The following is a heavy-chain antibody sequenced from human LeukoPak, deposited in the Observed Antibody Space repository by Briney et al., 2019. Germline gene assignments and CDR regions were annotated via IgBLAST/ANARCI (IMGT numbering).Heavy chain of an antibody. J-gene: IGHJ4*02. V-gene: IGHV3-30*02. CDR3: AKDRSLSGSLDY. CDR1: GFTFSSYG. D-gene: IGHD1-26*01. CDR2: IWYGGSNK. Sequence: GGSLRLSCAASGFTFSSYGMHWVRQAPGKGLEWVAVIWYGGSNKYYADSVKGRFTISRDNSKNTLYLQMNSLRAEDTAVYYCAKDRSLSGSLDYWGQGTLVTVSS.